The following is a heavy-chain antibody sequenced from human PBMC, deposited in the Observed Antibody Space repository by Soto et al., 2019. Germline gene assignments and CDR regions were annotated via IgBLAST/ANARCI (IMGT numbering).Heavy chain of an antibody. CDR1: GGSISSYY. CDR3: ARGSGLYSSSWYGY. V-gene: IGHV4-4*07. Sequence: XGTLSLTCTVSGGSISSYYWSWIRQPPGKGLEWIGRIYTSGSTNYNPSLKSRVTMSVDTSKNQFSLKLSSVTAADTAVYYCARGSGLYSSSWYGYWGQGTLVTVSS. J-gene: IGHJ4*02. D-gene: IGHD6-13*01. CDR2: IYTSGST.